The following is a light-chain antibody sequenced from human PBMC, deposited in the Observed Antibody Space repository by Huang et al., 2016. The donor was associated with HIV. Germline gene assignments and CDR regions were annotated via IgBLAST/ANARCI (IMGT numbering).Light chain of an antibody. CDR2: DVS. V-gene: IGKV2-29*02. CDR3: MQSVHLRT. Sequence: IVMTQTPLSLSVTPGQPATISCNSNQSLLLGDGKTFLYWYLQRAGQSPQPLMYDVSSRFSGVSDSVSGSGSGTDFTRKISRVEAGDVGIYYCMQSVHLRTFGQGTKLEIK. J-gene: IGKJ2*02. CDR1: QSLLLGDGKTF.